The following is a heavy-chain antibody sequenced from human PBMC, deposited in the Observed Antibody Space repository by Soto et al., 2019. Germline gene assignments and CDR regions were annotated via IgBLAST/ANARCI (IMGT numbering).Heavy chain of an antibody. CDR2: IWYDGSNK. CDR1: GFTFSSYG. CDR3: ARGGLWFGELYDDYGMDV. V-gene: IGHV3-33*01. Sequence: PGGSLRLSCAASGFTFSSYGMHWVRQAPGKGLEWVAVIWYDGSNKYYADSVKGRFTISRDNSKNTLYLQMNSLRAEDTAVYYCARGGLWFGELYDDYGMDVWGQGTTVTVSS. J-gene: IGHJ6*02. D-gene: IGHD3-10*01.